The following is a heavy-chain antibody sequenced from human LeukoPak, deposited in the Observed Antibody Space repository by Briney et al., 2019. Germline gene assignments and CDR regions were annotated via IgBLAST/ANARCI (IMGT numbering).Heavy chain of an antibody. V-gene: IGHV3-23*01. CDR3: AKDQAYCSGGSCYSSFDH. D-gene: IGHD2-15*01. CDR1: GFTFSSYA. J-gene: IGHJ4*02. CDR2: ISGSGGST. Sequence: PGGSLRLSCAASGFTFSSYAMSWVRQAPGKGLEWVSGISGSGGSTYYADSVKGRFTISRDNSKNTLYLQMNSLRAEDTAVYYCAKDQAYCSGGSCYSSFDHWGQGTLVTVSS.